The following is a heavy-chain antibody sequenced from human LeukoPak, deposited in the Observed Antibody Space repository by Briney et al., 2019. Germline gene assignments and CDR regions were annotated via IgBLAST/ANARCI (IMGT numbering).Heavy chain of an antibody. D-gene: IGHD6-13*01. J-gene: IGHJ6*02. V-gene: IGHV1-2*02. CDR1: GYTFTGYY. CDR2: INPNSGGT. Sequence: ASVKVSCKSSGYTFTGYYMHWVRQAPGQGLEWMGWINPNSGGTNYAQKFQGRVTMTRDTSIITAYMELSRLRSDDTPVYYCARDGGRAAAGFYYYYGMDVWGQGTTVTVSS. CDR3: ARDGGRAAAGFYYYYGMDV.